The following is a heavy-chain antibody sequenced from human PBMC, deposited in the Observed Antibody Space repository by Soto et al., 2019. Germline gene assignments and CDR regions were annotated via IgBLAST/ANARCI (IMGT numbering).Heavy chain of an antibody. CDR1: GGTFSSYA. Sequence: QVQLVQSGAEVKKPGSSVKVSCKASGGTFSSYAISWVRQAPGQGLEWMGGIIPIFGTANYAQKFQGRVTITADESTSPAYMGLSSVRSEDTAVYYCARATVVTAESHSSYYYGMDVWGQGTTVTVSS. J-gene: IGHJ6*02. D-gene: IGHD2-21*02. CDR3: ARATVVTAESHSSYYYGMDV. V-gene: IGHV1-69*12. CDR2: IIPIFGTA.